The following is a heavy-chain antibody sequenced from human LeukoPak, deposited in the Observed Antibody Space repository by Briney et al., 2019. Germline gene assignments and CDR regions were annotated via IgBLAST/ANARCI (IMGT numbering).Heavy chain of an antibody. CDR1: GYTFTGYY. CDR2: INPNSGGT. J-gene: IGHJ1*01. V-gene: IGHV1-2*02. D-gene: IGHD4-11*01. Sequence: ASVKVSCKASGYTFTGYYMHWVRQAPGQGLEWMGWINPNSGGTIYAQKFQGRVTMTEDTSTDTAYMELSSLRSEDTAVYYCATRGLPYFQHWGQGTLVTVSS. CDR3: ATRGLPYFQH.